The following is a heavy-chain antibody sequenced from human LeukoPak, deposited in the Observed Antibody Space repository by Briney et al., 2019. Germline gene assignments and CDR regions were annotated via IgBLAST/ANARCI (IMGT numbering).Heavy chain of an antibody. Sequence: SATLSLTCAVYGGSFSGYYWSWIRQPPGKGLEWIGEINHSGSTNYNPSLKSRVTISVDTSKNQFSLKLSSVTAADTAVYYCARGVPYYYDSSGYYHYYFDYWGQGTLVTVSS. CDR2: INHSGST. V-gene: IGHV4-34*01. CDR1: GGSFSGYY. D-gene: IGHD3-22*01. J-gene: IGHJ4*02. CDR3: ARGVPYYYDSSGYYHYYFDY.